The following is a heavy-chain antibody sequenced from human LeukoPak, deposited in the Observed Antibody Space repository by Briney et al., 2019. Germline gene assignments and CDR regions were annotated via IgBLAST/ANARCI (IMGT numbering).Heavy chain of an antibody. CDR1: GGSISSHY. D-gene: IGHD3-10*01. J-gene: IGHJ4*02. CDR3: ARLTMVRGVIFLPSKYYFDY. V-gene: IGHV4-59*11. Sequence: SQTLSLTCTVSGGSISSHYWSWIRQPPGKGLEWIGYIYYSGSTNYNPSLKSRVTISVDASKSQVSLKLSSVTAADTAVYYCARLTMVRGVIFLPSKYYFDYWGQGTLVTVSS. CDR2: IYYSGST.